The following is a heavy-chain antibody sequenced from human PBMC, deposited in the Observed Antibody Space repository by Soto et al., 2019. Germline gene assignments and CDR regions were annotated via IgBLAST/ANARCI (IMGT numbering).Heavy chain of an antibody. CDR3: ARDRPSMVRETSSDY. J-gene: IGHJ4*02. Sequence: ASVKVSCKASGYTFTSYGISWVRQAPGQGLEWMGWISAYNGNTNYAQKLQGRVTMTTDTSTSTAYMELRSLRSDDTAVYYCARDRPSMVRETSSDYWGQGTLVTVSS. D-gene: IGHD3-10*01. V-gene: IGHV1-18*01. CDR2: ISAYNGNT. CDR1: GYTFTSYG.